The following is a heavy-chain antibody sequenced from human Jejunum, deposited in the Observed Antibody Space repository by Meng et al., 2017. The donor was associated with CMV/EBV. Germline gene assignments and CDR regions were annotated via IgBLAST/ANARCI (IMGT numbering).Heavy chain of an antibody. Sequence: LQDPGPGLVKPSATLSLTCTVSGGSISSSNYYWGWIRQPPGKGLEWIGSMFSSGNTYYNLSFKSRVTISLDTSKNQFSLKLSSVTAADTAVYYCVRDDILTGSPAIWGQGTLVTVSS. V-gene: IGHV4-39*07. CDR2: MFSSGNT. J-gene: IGHJ4*02. CDR3: VRDDILTGSPAI. CDR1: GGSISSSNYY. D-gene: IGHD3-9*01.